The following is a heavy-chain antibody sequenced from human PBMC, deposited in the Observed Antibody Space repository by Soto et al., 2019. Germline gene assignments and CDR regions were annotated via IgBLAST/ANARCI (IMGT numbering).Heavy chain of an antibody. D-gene: IGHD4-17*01. CDR2: INPNSGGT. Sequence: ASVKVSCKASGYTFTGYYMHWVRPAPGQGLEWMGWINPNSGGTNYAQRFQGWVTMTRDTSISTAYMELSRLRSDDTAVYYCARERGVYGDYPYYYGMDVWGQGTTVTVSS. V-gene: IGHV1-2*04. CDR3: ARERGVYGDYPYYYGMDV. J-gene: IGHJ6*02. CDR1: GYTFTGYY.